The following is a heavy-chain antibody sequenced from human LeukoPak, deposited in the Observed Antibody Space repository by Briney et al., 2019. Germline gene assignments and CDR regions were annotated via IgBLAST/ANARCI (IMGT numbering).Heavy chain of an antibody. D-gene: IGHD2-15*01. Sequence: GEYLKISCNGSGYGFPSYWIDWVRQQPGKGLEWMGSIWPHDSDTRYSPSVQGQVTISADKSISTAYLQWSSLKASDTAIYYCAKSMVEIGADFDYWGQGTLVTVSS. CDR1: GYGFPSYW. J-gene: IGHJ4*02. CDR3: AKSMVEIGADFDY. CDR2: IWPHDSDT. V-gene: IGHV5-51*01.